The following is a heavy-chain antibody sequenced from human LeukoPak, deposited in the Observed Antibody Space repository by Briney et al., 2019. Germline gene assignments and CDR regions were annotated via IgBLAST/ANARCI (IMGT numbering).Heavy chain of an antibody. CDR2: INTNTGNP. CDR3: ARVATYYYDSSGYYFFDY. CDR1: GYTFTSYA. D-gene: IGHD3-22*01. Sequence: GASVKVSCKASGYTFTSYAMNWVRQAPGQGLEWMGWINTNTGNPTYAQGFTGRFVFSLDTSVSTAYLQISSLEAEDTAVYYCARVATYYYDSSGYYFFDYWGQGTLVTVSS. J-gene: IGHJ4*02. V-gene: IGHV7-4-1*02.